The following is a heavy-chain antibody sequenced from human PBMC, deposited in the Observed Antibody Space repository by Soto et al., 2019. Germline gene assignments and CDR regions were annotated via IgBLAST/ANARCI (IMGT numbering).Heavy chain of an antibody. V-gene: IGHV3-21*01. Sequence: GGSLRLSCAASGFTFSSYSMNWVRQAPGKGLEWVSSISSSSSYICYADSVKGRFTISRDNAKNTLYLQMNSLRAEDTAVYYCAREPRYCSSTSCYGYFDYWGQRTLVTVSS. D-gene: IGHD2-2*01. CDR3: AREPRYCSSTSCYGYFDY. CDR1: GFTFSSYS. CDR2: ISSSSSYI. J-gene: IGHJ4*02.